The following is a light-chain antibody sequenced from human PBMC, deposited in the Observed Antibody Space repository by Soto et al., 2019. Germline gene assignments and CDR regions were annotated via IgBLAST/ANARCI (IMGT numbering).Light chain of an antibody. CDR2: GAS. J-gene: IGKJ5*01. CDR3: QQYNNWPPVT. CDR1: QSVSSN. Sequence: EIVMTQSPATLSVSPGERVTLSCRASQSVSSNLAWYQQKSGQAPRLLIYGASTRATGIPARFSGSGSGTEFTLTISSLQSEEFAIYYCQQYNNWPPVTFGQGTRLEIK. V-gene: IGKV3-15*01.